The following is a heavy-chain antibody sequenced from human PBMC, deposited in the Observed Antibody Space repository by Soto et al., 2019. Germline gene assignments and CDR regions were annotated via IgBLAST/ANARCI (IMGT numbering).Heavy chain of an antibody. CDR1: GYTFTSYG. CDR3: AREGDYGDYLRVGEDAFDI. J-gene: IGHJ3*02. D-gene: IGHD4-17*01. Sequence: ASVKVSCKASGYTFTSYGISWVRQAPGQGLEWMGWISAYNGNTNYAQKLQGRVTMTTDTSTSTAYMELRSLRSDDTAVYYCAREGDYGDYLRVGEDAFDIWGQGTLVT. CDR2: ISAYNGNT. V-gene: IGHV1-18*01.